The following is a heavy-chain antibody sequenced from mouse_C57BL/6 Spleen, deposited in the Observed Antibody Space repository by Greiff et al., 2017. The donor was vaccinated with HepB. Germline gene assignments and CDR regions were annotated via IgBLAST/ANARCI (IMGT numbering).Heavy chain of an antibody. CDR2: INPNNGGT. J-gene: IGHJ1*03. Sequence: EVQLQQSGPELVKPGASVKISCKASGYTFTDYYMTWVKQSHGKSLEWIGDINPNNGGTSYNQKFKGKATLTVDKSSSTAYMELRSLTSEDSAVYYCARSSLYLDFDVWGTGTTVTVSS. V-gene: IGHV1-26*01. CDR1: GYTFTDYY. D-gene: IGHD1-1*01. CDR3: ARSSLYLDFDV.